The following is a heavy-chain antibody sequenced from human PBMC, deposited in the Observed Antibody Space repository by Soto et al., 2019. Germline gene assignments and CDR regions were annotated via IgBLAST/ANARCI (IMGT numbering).Heavy chain of an antibody. Sequence: QVQLVQSGAEVKRPGASVKVSCKASGGTFTTYLIHWVRQAPGQGLEWMGIINPSGGSTSYALKFQGRVTMTRDTSTSTVYMELSSLRSEDTAVYYCARDGAICGADCYPNWYVALWGRGTLVTVSS. D-gene: IGHD2-21*02. V-gene: IGHV1-46*01. J-gene: IGHJ2*01. CDR3: ARDGAICGADCYPNWYVAL. CDR1: GGTFTTYL. CDR2: INPSGGST.